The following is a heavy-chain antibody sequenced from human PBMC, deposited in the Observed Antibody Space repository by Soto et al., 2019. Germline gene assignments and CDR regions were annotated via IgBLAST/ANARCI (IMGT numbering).Heavy chain of an antibody. CDR1: GGSISSGGYY. CDR3: ARVRCSSTSCPYYYYYMDV. V-gene: IGHV4-31*03. CDR2: IYYSGST. J-gene: IGHJ6*03. Sequence: SETLSLTCTVSGGSISSGGYYWSWIRQHPGKGLEWIGYIYYSGSTYYNPSLKSRVTISVDTSKNQFSLKLSSVTAADTAVYYCARVRCSSTSCPYYYYYMDVWGKGTTVTVSS. D-gene: IGHD2-2*01.